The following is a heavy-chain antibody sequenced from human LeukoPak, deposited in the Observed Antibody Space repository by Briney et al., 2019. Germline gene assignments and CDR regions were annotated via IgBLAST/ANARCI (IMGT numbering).Heavy chain of an antibody. V-gene: IGHV4-59*01. CDR3: AGATIAAAGFSFDF. CDR1: GGSISSYY. CDR2: IYYLGST. Sequence: SETLSLTCTVSGGSISSYYWTWIRQPPGKGLEWIGYIYYLGSTNYNPSLDGRVTISLDTSENQFSLKLTSVTAAYTALYYCAGATIAAAGFSFDFWGQGTLVTVSS. J-gene: IGHJ4*02. D-gene: IGHD6-13*01.